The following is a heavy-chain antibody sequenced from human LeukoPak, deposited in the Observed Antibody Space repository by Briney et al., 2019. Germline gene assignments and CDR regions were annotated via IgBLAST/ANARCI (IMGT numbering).Heavy chain of an antibody. CDR1: GGSISSYY. V-gene: IGHV4-4*08. D-gene: IGHD1-14*01. Sequence: SETLSLTCTVSGGSISSYYWSWIRQPPGKGLELIGYIENSGRIKYKPSLQSRVTISLDAPKNQFSLRLSSVSPSDTAVHYCAGGDTGFQAYWGQGTLVTVSS. CDR2: IENSGRI. J-gene: IGHJ4*02. CDR3: AGGDTGFQAY.